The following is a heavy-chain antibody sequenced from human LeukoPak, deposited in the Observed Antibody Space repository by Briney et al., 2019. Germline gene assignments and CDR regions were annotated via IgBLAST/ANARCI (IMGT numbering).Heavy chain of an antibody. V-gene: IGHV3-48*03. CDR1: GFTFSSYE. CDR3: AREQLLYYYDSSGYNKDDAFDI. CDR2: ISSSGSTI. J-gene: IGHJ3*02. Sequence: GGSLRLSRAASGFTFSSYEMNWVRQAPGKGLEWVSYISSSGSTIYYADSVKGRFTISRDNAKNSLYLQMNSLRAEDTAVYYCAREQLLYYYDSSGYNKDDAFDIWGQGTMVTASS. D-gene: IGHD3-22*01.